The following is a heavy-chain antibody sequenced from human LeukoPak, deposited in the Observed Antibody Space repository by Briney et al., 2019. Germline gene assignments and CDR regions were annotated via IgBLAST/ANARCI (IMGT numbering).Heavy chain of an antibody. CDR2: IWYDESNK. Sequence: GGSLRLSCAASGFTFSSYGMHWVREAPGKGLEWVAVIWYDESNKYYADSVKGRFTISRDNSKNTLYLQMNSLRAEDTAVYYCARDSRDTAMVGPDYWGQGTLVTVSS. J-gene: IGHJ4*02. CDR1: GFTFSSYG. CDR3: ARDSRDTAMVGPDY. D-gene: IGHD5-18*01. V-gene: IGHV3-33*01.